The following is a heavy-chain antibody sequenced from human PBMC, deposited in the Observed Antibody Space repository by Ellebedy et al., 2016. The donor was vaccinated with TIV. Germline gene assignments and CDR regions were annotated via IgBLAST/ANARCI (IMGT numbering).Heavy chain of an antibody. V-gene: IGHV1-18*01. CDR1: GYTFTSYG. Sequence: ASVKVSXXASGYTFTSYGISWVRQAPGQGLEWMGWISPYNGNTNYAQKLRGRVTMTTDTSTSTAYMELRSLRSDDTAVYYCARDVVVVPAAMVSYYYYYYGMDVWGQGTTVTVSS. D-gene: IGHD2-2*01. CDR2: ISPYNGNT. CDR3: ARDVVVVPAAMVSYYYYYYGMDV. J-gene: IGHJ6*02.